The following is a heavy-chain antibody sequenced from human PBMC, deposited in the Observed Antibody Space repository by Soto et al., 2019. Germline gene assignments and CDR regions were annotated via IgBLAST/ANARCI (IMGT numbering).Heavy chain of an antibody. V-gene: IGHV5-10-1*01. D-gene: IGHD2-21*01. Sequence: GESLKISCTGSGYSFAGYWITWVRQKPGKGLEWMGRIDPSDSQTYYSPSFRGHVTISVTKSITTVFLQWSSLRASDTAMYYCAGHIHESDTGPNFQYYFDSWGQGTPVTVSS. J-gene: IGHJ4*02. CDR2: IDPSDSQT. CDR1: GYSFAGYW. CDR3: AGHIHESDTGPNFQYYFDS.